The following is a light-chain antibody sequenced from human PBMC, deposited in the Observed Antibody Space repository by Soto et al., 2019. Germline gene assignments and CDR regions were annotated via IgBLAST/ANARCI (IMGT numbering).Light chain of an antibody. J-gene: IGLJ1*01. CDR1: RIGRKS. Sequence: SYELTQPPSESVAPGETASISCGGDRIGRKSVHWYQQKPGQAPVLVMYYDNDRPSEIPERFSGSNSGNTATLDISGVEAGDEADYYCQVWDSSSDHYVFGPGTKLTVL. CDR3: QVWDSSSDHYV. CDR2: YDN. V-gene: IGLV3-21*04.